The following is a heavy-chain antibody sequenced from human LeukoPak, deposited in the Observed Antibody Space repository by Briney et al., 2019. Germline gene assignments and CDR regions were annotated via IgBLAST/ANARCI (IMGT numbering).Heavy chain of an antibody. Sequence: GSLRLSCAASGFTFSNAYMNWIRQPPGKGLEWIGEINHSGSTNYNPSLKSRVTISVDTSKNQFSLKLSSVTAADTAVYYCARGFGYSSGIWGQGTLVIVSS. J-gene: IGHJ4*02. CDR1: GFTFSNAY. D-gene: IGHD6-19*01. CDR2: INHSGST. V-gene: IGHV4-34*01. CDR3: ARGFGYSSGI.